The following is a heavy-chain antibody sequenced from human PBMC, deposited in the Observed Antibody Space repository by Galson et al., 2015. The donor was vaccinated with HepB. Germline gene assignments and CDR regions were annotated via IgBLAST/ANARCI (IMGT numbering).Heavy chain of an antibody. CDR2: INPSGGST. J-gene: IGHJ6*02. Sequence: SVKVSCKASGYTFTSYYMHWVRQAPGQGLEWMGIINPSGGSTSYAQKFQGRVTMTRDTSTSTVYMELSSLRSEDTAVYYCARGNFDDYDSSGYYSQGMDVWGQRTTVTVSS. CDR1: GYTFTSYY. V-gene: IGHV1-46*03. D-gene: IGHD3-22*01. CDR3: ARGNFDDYDSSGYYSQGMDV.